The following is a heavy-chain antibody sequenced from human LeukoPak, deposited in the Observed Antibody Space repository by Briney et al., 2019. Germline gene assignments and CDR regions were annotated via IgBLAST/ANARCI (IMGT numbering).Heavy chain of an antibody. J-gene: IGHJ4*02. V-gene: IGHV3-53*01. CDR1: GFTVSSNS. CDR2: IDNGGGT. CDR3: ARGRGVYTFGPFDS. Sequence: PGGSLRLSCAPSGFTVSSNSMSWVRQAPGKGLEWVSVIDNGGGTYYTDSVKGRFTISRDSSKNTLYLQMNSLRAEDTAVYFCARGRGVYTFGPFDSWGRGTLVTASS. D-gene: IGHD2-8*01.